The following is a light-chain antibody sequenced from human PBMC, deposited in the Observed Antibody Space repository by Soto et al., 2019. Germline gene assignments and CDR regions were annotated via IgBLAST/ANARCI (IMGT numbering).Light chain of an antibody. CDR1: QSVSSY. CDR2: DAS. V-gene: IGKV3-11*01. CDR3: QQRSDWPLT. Sequence: EIVLTQSPATLSLSPGESATLSCRASQSVSSYLAWDQQKPGQAPRLLIYDASNRATGIPARFSGSGSGTDFSLTISSLEPEDLAVYYCQQRSDWPLTFGGGTKVEIK. J-gene: IGKJ4*01.